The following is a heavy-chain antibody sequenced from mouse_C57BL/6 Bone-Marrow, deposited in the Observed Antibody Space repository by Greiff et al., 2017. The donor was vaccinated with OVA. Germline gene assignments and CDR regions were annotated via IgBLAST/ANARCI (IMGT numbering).Heavy chain of an antibody. CDR1: GYTFTSYW. CDR2: IDPSDSYT. D-gene: IGHD4-1*01. CDR3: ARGNWDEGGDY. Sequence: QVRLKQPGAELVMPGASVKLSCKASGYTFTSYWMHWVKQRPGQGLEWIGEIDPSDSYTNYNHKFKGKSTLTVEKSSSTAYMQLSSLTSEDSAVYYCARGNWDEGGDYWGQGTAVTVSS. V-gene: IGHV1-69*01. J-gene: IGHJ4*01.